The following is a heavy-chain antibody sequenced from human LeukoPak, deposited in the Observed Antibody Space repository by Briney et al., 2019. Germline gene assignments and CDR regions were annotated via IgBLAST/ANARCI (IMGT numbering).Heavy chain of an antibody. V-gene: IGHV4-59*01. J-gene: IGHJ4*02. CDR1: GGSISSYY. CDR2: IYYSGST. CDR3: ARAHSSSWYMDY. D-gene: IGHD6-13*01. Sequence: PSETLSLTCCVSGGSISSYYWSGIRQPPGKGLEWIGYIYYSGSTNYNPSLKSRVTISVDTSENQLSLKLRSVTAADTAVYYCARAHSSSWYMDYWGQGTLVTVSS.